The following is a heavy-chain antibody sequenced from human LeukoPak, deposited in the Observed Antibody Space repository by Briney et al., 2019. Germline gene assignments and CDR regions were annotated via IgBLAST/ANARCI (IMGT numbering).Heavy chain of an antibody. Sequence: SETLSLTCTVSGGSISSSSYYWGWIRQPPGKGLEWIGSIYYSGSTYYNPSLKSRVTISVDTSKNQFSLKLSSVTAADTAVYYCARLGRVDAFDIWGQGTMVTVSS. CDR3: ARLGRVDAFDI. V-gene: IGHV4-39*01. CDR1: GGSISSSSYY. J-gene: IGHJ3*02. CDR2: IYYSGST.